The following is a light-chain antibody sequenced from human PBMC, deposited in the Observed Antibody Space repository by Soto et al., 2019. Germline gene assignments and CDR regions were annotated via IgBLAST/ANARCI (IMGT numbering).Light chain of an antibody. Sequence: DIQLTQSPSFLSASVGDRVTNTCRASQGISTFLAWYQQKPGKAPKLLIYAASILQSGVPSRFRGSGSGTDFTLTISRLQPEDFATYFCQQLNSYPLTFGGGTKVDIK. CDR2: AAS. CDR3: QQLNSYPLT. CDR1: QGISTF. V-gene: IGKV1-9*01. J-gene: IGKJ4*01.